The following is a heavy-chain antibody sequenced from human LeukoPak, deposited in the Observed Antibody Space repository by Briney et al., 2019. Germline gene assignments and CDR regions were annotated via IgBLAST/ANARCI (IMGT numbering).Heavy chain of an antibody. J-gene: IGHJ4*02. CDR2: IYYRGST. CDR3: ARETYYYGSGSYSPDY. Sequence: SETLSLTCTVSGGSISSDYWSWIRQPPGRGLEWIGYIYYRGSTNYNPSLKSRVTISVDTSRNQFSLKLSSVTAADTAVYYCARETYYYGSGSYSPDYWGQGTLVTVSS. CDR1: GGSISSDY. V-gene: IGHV4-59*01. D-gene: IGHD3-10*01.